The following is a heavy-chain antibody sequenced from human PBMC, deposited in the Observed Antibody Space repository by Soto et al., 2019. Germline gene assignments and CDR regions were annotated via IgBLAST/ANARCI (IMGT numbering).Heavy chain of an antibody. D-gene: IGHD2-21*01. CDR3: ARHIALPRTRGFDL. V-gene: IGHV4-4*02. CDR2: IYHTGTT. J-gene: IGHJ4*02. Sequence: QVQLQESGPGLVKPSGTLSLTCAVSGGSISDNWWSWVRQPPGKGLEWIGEIYHTGTTHYNPSLWSRVTISIDKSKNQFSLEVSSVTAADTALYNCARHIALPRTRGFDLWGQGTLVTVSS. CDR1: GGSISDNW.